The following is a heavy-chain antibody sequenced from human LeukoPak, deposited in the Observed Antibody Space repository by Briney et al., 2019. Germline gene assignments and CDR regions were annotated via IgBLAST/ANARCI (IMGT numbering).Heavy chain of an antibody. D-gene: IGHD3-9*01. Sequence: PSETLSLTCTVSGGSISSYYWSWIRQPPGKGLEWIGYIYYIGSTSYNPSLKSRVTLSLDTSKNQFSLKLSSVTAADTAVYYCARGGYYNVDYWGQGTLVTVSS. CDR3: ARGGYYNVDY. J-gene: IGHJ4*02. CDR2: IYYIGST. CDR1: GGSISSYY. V-gene: IGHV4-59*01.